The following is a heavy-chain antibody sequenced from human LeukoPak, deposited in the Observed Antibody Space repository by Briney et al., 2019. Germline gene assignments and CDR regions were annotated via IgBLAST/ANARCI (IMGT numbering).Heavy chain of an antibody. J-gene: IGHJ4*02. CDR2: ISYDGSNK. CDR1: GFTFSDNY. V-gene: IGHV3-30*03. CDR3: ARSAAAGRIVATFDY. Sequence: GGSLRLSCAASGFTFSDNYMSWIRQAPGKGLEWVAIISYDGSNKYYADSVKGRFTISRDKSKNTLYLQMNSLRGEDTAVYYCARSAAAGRIVATFDYWGQGTLVTVSS. D-gene: IGHD5-12*01.